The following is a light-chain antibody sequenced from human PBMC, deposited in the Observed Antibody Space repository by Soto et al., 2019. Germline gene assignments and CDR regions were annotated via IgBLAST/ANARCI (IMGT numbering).Light chain of an antibody. CDR3: ATWDDSLTAVV. V-gene: IGLV2-14*02. CDR2: EGN. Sequence: QSALTQPASISGSPGQSITISCTGTGSAVGTYNLVSWYQQHPGKAPNLIIYEGNKRPSGVPDRFSGSKSGTSASLAISGLQSEDEADYYCATWDDSLTAVVFGGGTKVTVL. J-gene: IGLJ2*01. CDR1: GSAVGTYNL.